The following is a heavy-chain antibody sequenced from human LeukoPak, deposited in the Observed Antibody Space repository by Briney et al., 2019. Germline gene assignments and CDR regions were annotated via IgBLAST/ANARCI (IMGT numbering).Heavy chain of an antibody. CDR2: INPNSGGT. Sequence: ASVEVSCKASGYTFTGYYMHWVRQAPGQGLEWMGWINPNSGGTNYAQKFQGRVTMTRDTSISTAYMELSRLRSDDTAVYYCARDYSFGYDIVVVTNWFDPWGQGTLVTVSS. V-gene: IGHV1-2*02. CDR3: ARDYSFGYDIVVVTNWFDP. D-gene: IGHD2-21*02. J-gene: IGHJ5*02. CDR1: GYTFTGYY.